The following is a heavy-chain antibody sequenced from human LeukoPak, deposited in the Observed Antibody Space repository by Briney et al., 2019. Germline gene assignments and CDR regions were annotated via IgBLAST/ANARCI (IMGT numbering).Heavy chain of an antibody. D-gene: IGHD3-10*01. CDR1: GFTFSSYG. J-gene: IGHJ6*03. Sequence: GGSLRLSCAASGFTFSSYGMHWVRQAPGKGLEWVAFIRYDGSNKYYADSVKGRFTISRDNSKNTLYLQMNSLRAEDTAVYYCAKRDSGDPTDYYYMDVWGKGTTVTVSS. V-gene: IGHV3-30*02. CDR3: AKRDSGDPTDYYYMDV. CDR2: IRYDGSNK.